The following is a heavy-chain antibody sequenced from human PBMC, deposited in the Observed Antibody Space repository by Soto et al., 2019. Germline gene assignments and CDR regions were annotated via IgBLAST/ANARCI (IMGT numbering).Heavy chain of an antibody. J-gene: IGHJ4*02. CDR1: GASISGSYYY. CDR3: ATSKKGYNRNYFDH. D-gene: IGHD1-20*01. V-gene: IGHV4-39*01. Sequence: ATTLTFTLAVSGASISGSYYYWSWLRQAPGKGPEWIGSVFYTGFTSYNPSLESRVSVSVDTSKGQFSLKLRAVTAADTAVYYCATSKKGYNRNYFDHWGQGALVTVSS. CDR2: VFYTGFT.